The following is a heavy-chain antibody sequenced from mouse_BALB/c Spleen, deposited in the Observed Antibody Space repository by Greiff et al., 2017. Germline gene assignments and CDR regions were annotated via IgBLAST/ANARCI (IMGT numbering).Heavy chain of an antibody. CDR1: GFAFSSYD. D-gene: IGHD1-1*01. CDR2: ISSGGGST. CDR3: ARHDYGSSYEFAY. J-gene: IGHJ3*01. V-gene: IGHV5-12-1*01. Sequence: EVKLVESGGGLVKPGGSLKLSCAASGFAFSSYDMSWVRQTPEKRLEWVAYISSGGGSTYYPDTVKGRFTISRDNAKNTLYLQMSSLKSEDTAMYYCARHDYGSSYEFAYWGQGTLVTVSA.